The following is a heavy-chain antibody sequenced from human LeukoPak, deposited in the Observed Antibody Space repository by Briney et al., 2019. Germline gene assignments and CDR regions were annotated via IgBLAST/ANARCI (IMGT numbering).Heavy chain of an antibody. Sequence: PSETLALTGTVAGGSNSSYYWSWIRQPPGKGMEWIGYIYYSGSTNYNPSLKSRVTISVDKSKNQFSLKLSSVTAADTAVYYCARPYYYDSYNWFDPWGQGTLVTVSS. D-gene: IGHD3-10*01. CDR3: ARPYYYDSYNWFDP. V-gene: IGHV4-59*12. J-gene: IGHJ5*02. CDR1: GGSNSSYY. CDR2: IYYSGST.